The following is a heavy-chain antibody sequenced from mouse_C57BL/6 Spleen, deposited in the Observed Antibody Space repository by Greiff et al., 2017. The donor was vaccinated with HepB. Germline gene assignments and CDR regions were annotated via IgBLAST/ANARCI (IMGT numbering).Heavy chain of an antibody. D-gene: IGHD2-10*01. CDR3: ARYPTMAYAMDY. J-gene: IGHJ4*01. V-gene: IGHV1-80*01. CDR2: IYPGDGDT. Sequence: QVQLQQSGAELVKPGASVKISCKASGYAFSSYWMNWVKQRPGKGLEWIGQIYPGDGDTNYNGKFKGKATLTADKSSSTAYMQLSSLTSEDSAVYFCARYPTMAYAMDYWGQGTSVTVSS. CDR1: GYAFSSYW.